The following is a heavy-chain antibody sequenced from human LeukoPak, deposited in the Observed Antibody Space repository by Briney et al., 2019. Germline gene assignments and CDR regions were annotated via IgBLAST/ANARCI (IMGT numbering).Heavy chain of an antibody. Sequence: GGSLRLSCAASGFTVSRNYMSWVRQAPGKGLEWVSAISGSGGSTYYADSVKGRFTISRDNSKNTLYLQMNSLRAEDTAVYYCAKDRHVLRYFDWLPVPDYWGQGTLVTVSS. V-gene: IGHV3-23*01. J-gene: IGHJ4*02. D-gene: IGHD3-9*01. CDR3: AKDRHVLRYFDWLPVPDY. CDR1: GFTVSRNY. CDR2: ISGSGGST.